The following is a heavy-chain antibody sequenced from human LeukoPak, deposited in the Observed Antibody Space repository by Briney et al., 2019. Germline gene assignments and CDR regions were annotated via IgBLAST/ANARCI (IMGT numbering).Heavy chain of an antibody. CDR3: AKDRGYYYDGYFQR. V-gene: IGHV3-30*18. CDR2: ISYDGSNK. J-gene: IGHJ1*01. D-gene: IGHD3-22*01. Sequence: GGSLRLSCAASGFTFSSYGMHWVRQAPGKGLEWVAVISYDGSNKYYADSVKGRFTISRDNSKNTLYLQMNSLRAEDTAVYYCAKDRGYYYDGYFQRWGQGTLVTVSS. CDR1: GFTFSSYG.